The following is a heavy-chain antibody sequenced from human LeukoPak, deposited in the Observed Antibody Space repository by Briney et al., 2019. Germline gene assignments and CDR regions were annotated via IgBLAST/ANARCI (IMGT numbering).Heavy chain of an antibody. CDR3: ARDVYYDSSGFGY. J-gene: IGHJ4*02. D-gene: IGHD3-22*01. V-gene: IGHV1-8*03. CDR2: MNPNSGNI. CDR1: GYTFTSYD. Sequence: ASVKVSCKASGYTFTSYDINWVRQATGQGLEWMGWMNPNSGNIGYAQKFQGRVTITRNTSISTAYMELSSLRSEDTAVYYCARDVYYDSSGFGYWGQGTLVTVSS.